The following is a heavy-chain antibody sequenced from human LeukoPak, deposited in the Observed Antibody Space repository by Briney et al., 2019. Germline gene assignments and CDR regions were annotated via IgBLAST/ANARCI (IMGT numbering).Heavy chain of an antibody. CDR2: IYYSGST. D-gene: IGHD5-12*01. V-gene: IGHV4-59*08. CDR1: GGSISRYY. Sequence: KPSETLSLTCTVSGGSISRYYWSWIRQPPGKGLEWIAYIYYSGSTNYNPSLKSRVTISADTSKNQFSLKLSSVTAADTAVYYCARHLYSDTWFDPWGQGTLVTVSS. CDR3: ARHLYSDTWFDP. J-gene: IGHJ5*02.